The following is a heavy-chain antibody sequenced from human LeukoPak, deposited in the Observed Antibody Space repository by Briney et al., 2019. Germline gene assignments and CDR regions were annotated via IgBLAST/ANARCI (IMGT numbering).Heavy chain of an antibody. Sequence: PSETLSLTCTVSGGSISSYYWSWIRQPPGKGLEWIGYIYYSGSTNYNPSLKSRVTISVDTSKNQFSLKLSSVTAADTAVYYCARVETEPSYGMDVWGQGTTVTVSS. CDR3: ARVETEPSYGMDV. V-gene: IGHV4-59*01. CDR1: GGSISSYY. J-gene: IGHJ6*02. CDR2: IYYSGST. D-gene: IGHD1-26*01.